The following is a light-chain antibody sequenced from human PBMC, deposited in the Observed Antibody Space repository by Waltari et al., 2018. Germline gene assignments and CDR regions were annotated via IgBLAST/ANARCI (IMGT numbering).Light chain of an antibody. V-gene: IGKV4-1*01. CDR1: QSILYNSNDTNY. Sequence: IVMTQSPDSLAVSLGERATINCTSSQSILYNSNDTNYLAWYQQKPGQPPKLLIYWASTRESGVPDRFSGSGSGTDFTLTISSLQAEDVAVYYCQQYYSRRTFGQGTKVEI. CDR3: QQYYSRRT. J-gene: IGKJ1*01. CDR2: WAS.